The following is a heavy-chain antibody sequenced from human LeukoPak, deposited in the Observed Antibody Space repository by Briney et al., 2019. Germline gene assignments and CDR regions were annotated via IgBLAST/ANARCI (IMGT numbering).Heavy chain of an antibody. CDR3: ARARGDHYSFDY. V-gene: IGHV5-10-1*01. D-gene: IGHD3-10*01. J-gene: IGHJ4*02. CDR1: GYSFTSYW. Sequence: GEPLKISCKGYGYSFTSYWIIWVRKMPGKGLEWMGRIDPSDSYTNYSPSLQGHVAISADKSISAAYLQWSNLKASDTAMYYCARARGDHYSFDYWGQGTLVTVSS. CDR2: IDPSDSYT.